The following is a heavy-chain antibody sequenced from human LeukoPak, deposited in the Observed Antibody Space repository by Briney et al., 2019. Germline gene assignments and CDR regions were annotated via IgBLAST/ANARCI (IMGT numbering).Heavy chain of an antibody. CDR2: ISTSSIYK. CDR3: ARVNDYGGNSDQTYPIDY. V-gene: IGHV3-21*01. J-gene: IGHJ4*02. Sequence: PGGSLRLSCAASGFTFSSYTMNWVRQAPGKGLEWVSSISTSSIYKYYADSVKGRFTISRDNARNSLYLQMNSLRAEDTAVYYCARVNDYGGNSDQTYPIDYWGQGTLVTVSS. CDR1: GFTFSSYT. D-gene: IGHD4-23*01.